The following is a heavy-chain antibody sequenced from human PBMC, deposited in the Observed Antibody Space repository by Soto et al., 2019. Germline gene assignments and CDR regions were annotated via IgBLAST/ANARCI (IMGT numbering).Heavy chain of an antibody. CDR3: AREAVAGLPYYFDY. D-gene: IGHD6-19*01. CDR1: GYTFTGYG. V-gene: IGHV1-18*01. Sequence: ASVKVSCKASGYTFTGYGISWVRQAPGQGLEWMGWISAYNGNTNYAQKLRGRVTMTTDTSTSTAYMELRSLRSDDTAVYYCAREAVAGLPYYFDYWGQGTLVTVSS. J-gene: IGHJ4*02. CDR2: ISAYNGNT.